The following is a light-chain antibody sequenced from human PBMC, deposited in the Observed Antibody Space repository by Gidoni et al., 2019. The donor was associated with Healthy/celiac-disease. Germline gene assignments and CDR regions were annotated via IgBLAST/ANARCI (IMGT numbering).Light chain of an antibody. CDR2: DAS. CDR1: QSVSSY. J-gene: IGKJ3*01. V-gene: IGKV3-11*01. Sequence: ELVLTLSPAPLSLSPGERATLSCRASQSVSSYLAWYQKKPGQAPRLLIDDASNRATGIPARFSGRGSGTDFTLTISSLEPEDFAVYYCQQRSNWPTFGPGTKVDIK. CDR3: QQRSNWPT.